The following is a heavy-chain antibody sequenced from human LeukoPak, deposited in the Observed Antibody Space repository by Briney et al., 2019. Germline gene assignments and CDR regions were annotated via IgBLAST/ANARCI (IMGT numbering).Heavy chain of an antibody. V-gene: IGHV3-74*01. CDR3: AKELERIAVASDGY. Sequence: GGSLRLSCAASGFTFSSYWMHWVRQAPGKGLVWVSRINSDGSSTSYADSVKGRFTISRDNAKNTLYLQMNSLRAEDTAVYYCAKELERIAVASDGYWGQGTLVTVSS. J-gene: IGHJ4*02. D-gene: IGHD6-19*01. CDR1: GFTFSSYW. CDR2: INSDGSST.